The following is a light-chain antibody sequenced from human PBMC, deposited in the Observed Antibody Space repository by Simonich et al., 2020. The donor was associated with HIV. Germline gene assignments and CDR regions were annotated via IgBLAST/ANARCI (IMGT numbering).Light chain of an antibody. CDR2: WAS. Sequence: DIVMTQSPDSLAVSLGERATINCKSSQSVLYNSNNKNYLNWYQQKAGQPPKLLIYWASTRESGVPDRFSASGSGTDFTLTISSLQAEDVAIYYCQQYYSTPPTFGQGTKVEIK. CDR3: QQYYSTPPT. V-gene: IGKV4-1*01. CDR1: QSVLYNSNNKNY. J-gene: IGKJ1*01.